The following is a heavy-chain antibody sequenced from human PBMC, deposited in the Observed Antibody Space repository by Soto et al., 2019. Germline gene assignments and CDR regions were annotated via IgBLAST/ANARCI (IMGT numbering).Heavy chain of an antibody. CDR1: ECTFSGYC. D-gene: IGHD3-22*01. V-gene: IGHV1-2*02. CDR2: INPNSGGT. CDR3: SRESFPADSSEAYDMDV. Sequence: AASVKVSCKASECTFSGYCLFWVRQAPGQGLEWMGWINPNSGGTKYAQKFQGRVTITRDNSISTAYMDLDGQTSDGTAVCFCSRESFPADSSEAYDMDVWGQGTTVTVSS. J-gene: IGHJ6*02.